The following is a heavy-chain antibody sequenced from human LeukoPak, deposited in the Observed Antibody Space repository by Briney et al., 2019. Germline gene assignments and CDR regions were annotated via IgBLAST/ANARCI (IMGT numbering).Heavy chain of an antibody. D-gene: IGHD3-22*01. Sequence: GGSLRLSCAASGFTFDDYAIHWVRQAPGKGLEWVSLISGDGGITYYAGSVKGRFTISRDNAKNSLYLQMNSLRAEDTAVYYCARDHDTHAFDIWGQGTMVTVSS. CDR1: GFTFDDYA. V-gene: IGHV3-43*02. CDR3: ARDHDTHAFDI. CDR2: ISGDGGIT. J-gene: IGHJ3*02.